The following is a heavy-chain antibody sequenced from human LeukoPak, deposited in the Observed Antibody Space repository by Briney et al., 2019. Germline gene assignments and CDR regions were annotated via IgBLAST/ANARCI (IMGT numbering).Heavy chain of an antibody. CDR3: ARVSGSYLFAWFDP. CDR2: ISAYNGNT. Sequence: ASVKVSCKASGYTFTSYGISWVRQAPGQGLEWMGWISAYNGNTNYAQKLQGRVTMTTDTSTNTAYMELRSLRSDDTAVYYCARVSGSYLFAWFDPWGQGTLVTVSS. D-gene: IGHD1-26*01. CDR1: GYTFTSYG. V-gene: IGHV1-18*01. J-gene: IGHJ5*02.